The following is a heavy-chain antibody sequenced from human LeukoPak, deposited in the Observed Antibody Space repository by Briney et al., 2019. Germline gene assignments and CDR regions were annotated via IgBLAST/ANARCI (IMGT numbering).Heavy chain of an antibody. D-gene: IGHD4-17*01. CDR3: ARGDYGDYSGTHYYMDV. V-gene: IGHV4-59*01. CDR1: GASISTYY. J-gene: IGHJ6*03. Sequence: TSSETLSLTCSVSGASISTYYWNWMRQPPGKGLEWIGHIYYSGGPNYNPSLKSRVTISLDTSKSQFSLKLSSVTAADTAVYYCARGDYGDYSGTHYYMDVWGKGTTVTVSS. CDR2: IYYSGGP.